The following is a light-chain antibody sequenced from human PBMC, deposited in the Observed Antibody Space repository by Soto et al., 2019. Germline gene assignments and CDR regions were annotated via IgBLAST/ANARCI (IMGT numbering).Light chain of an antibody. V-gene: IGKV1-9*01. CDR3: LQHNSYPLT. CDR2: AAS. Sequence: IQLTQSPSSLSASVGDRVTITCRASQGISSYLAWYQQKPGKAPKLLIYAASSLQSGVPSRFSGSGSGTEFTLTISSLQPEDFATYYCLQHNSYPLTFGPGTKVDNK. CDR1: QGISSY. J-gene: IGKJ3*01.